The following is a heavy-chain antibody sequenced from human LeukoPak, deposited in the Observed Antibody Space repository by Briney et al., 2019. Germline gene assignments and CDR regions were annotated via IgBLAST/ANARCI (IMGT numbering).Heavy chain of an antibody. V-gene: IGHV3-7*01. J-gene: IGHJ5*02. Sequence: GGSLRLSCAASGFTFSSYWMSWVRQAPGKGLEWVADIKQDGSEKYYVDSVKGRFTISRDNAKNSLYLQMNSLRAEDTAVYYCARVVGGGSSRFDPWGQGTLVSVSS. CDR1: GFTFSSYW. CDR2: IKQDGSEK. CDR3: ARVVGGGSSRFDP. D-gene: IGHD2-15*01.